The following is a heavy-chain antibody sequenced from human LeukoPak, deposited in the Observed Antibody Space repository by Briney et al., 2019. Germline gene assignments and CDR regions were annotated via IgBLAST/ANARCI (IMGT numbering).Heavy chain of an antibody. CDR2: INPSGGST. Sequence: ASVKVSCKASGYTFISCYMHCGRQAPGQGLEWMGIINPSGGSTSYAQKFQGRVTMTRDTSTSTVYMELSSLRSEDTAVYYCGRVDRGGLYVIDYWGAGTLVTVSS. V-gene: IGHV1-46*01. CDR3: GRVDRGGLYVIDY. CDR1: GYTFISCY. D-gene: IGHD5-24*01. J-gene: IGHJ4*02.